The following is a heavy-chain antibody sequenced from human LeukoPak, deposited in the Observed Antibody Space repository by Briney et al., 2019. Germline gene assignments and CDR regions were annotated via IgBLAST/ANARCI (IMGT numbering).Heavy chain of an antibody. J-gene: IGHJ4*02. CDR1: GFTFSSYS. Sequence: PGGSLRLSCAASGFTFSSYSMNWVRQAPGKGLEWVSSISSSSSYIYYADSVKGRFTISRDNAKNSLYLQMNSLRAEDTAVYYCARAKTAGVVTADYYFDYWGQGTLVTVSS. CDR2: ISSSSSYI. D-gene: IGHD2-21*02. V-gene: IGHV3-21*01. CDR3: ARAKTAGVVTADYYFDY.